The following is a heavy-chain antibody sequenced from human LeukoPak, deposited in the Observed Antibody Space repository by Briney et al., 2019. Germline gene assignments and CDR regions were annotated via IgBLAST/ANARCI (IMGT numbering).Heavy chain of an antibody. CDR1: GGSINSSPYY. D-gene: IGHD3-10*01. V-gene: IGHV4-39*07. Sequence: SETLSLTCTVSGGSINSSPYYWGWIRQPPGKGLEWIGSIYYSGTTHYNPSLKSLVTISVDKSKNQFSLKLRYVTAADTAVYYCARVLHYYGSGSSSHFDYWGQGTLVTVSS. J-gene: IGHJ4*02. CDR2: IYYSGTT. CDR3: ARVLHYYGSGSSSHFDY.